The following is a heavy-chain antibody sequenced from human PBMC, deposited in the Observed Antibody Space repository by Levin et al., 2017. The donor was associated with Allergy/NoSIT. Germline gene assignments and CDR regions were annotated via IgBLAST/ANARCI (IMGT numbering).Heavy chain of an antibody. J-gene: IGHJ4*02. CDR2: IKQDGSEK. Sequence: SCAASGFTFSSYWMSWVRQAPGKGLEWVANIKQDGSEKYYVDSVKGRFTISRDNAKNSLYLQMNSLRAEDTAVYYCATLPNSSSWTFDYWGQGTLVTVSS. CDR3: ATLPNSSSWTFDY. V-gene: IGHV3-7*01. CDR1: GFTFSSYW. D-gene: IGHD6-13*01.